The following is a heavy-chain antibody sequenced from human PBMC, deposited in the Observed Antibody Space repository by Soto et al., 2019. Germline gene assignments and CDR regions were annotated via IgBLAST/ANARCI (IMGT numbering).Heavy chain of an antibody. V-gene: IGHV1-8*01. D-gene: IGHD7-27*01. CDR3: TRICGGTGVDYSC. CDR1: GYTFTSYD. Sequence: ASVQVSCKASGYTFTSYDINWVRQATGQGLEWMGWMNPDSGSTGYVQKFQGRVTMTRDTSVSTAYLELSSLASEDTAGCYCTRICGGTGVDYSCWGKGSRGTV. CDR2: MNPDSGST. J-gene: IGHJ6*01.